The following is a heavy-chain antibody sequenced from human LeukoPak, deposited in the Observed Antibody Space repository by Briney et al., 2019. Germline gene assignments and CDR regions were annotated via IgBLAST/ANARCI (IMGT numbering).Heavy chain of an antibody. CDR3: ATSRGYNSGYRALELPPSPID. D-gene: IGHD5-18*01. CDR2: ISSSSLYI. Sequence: GGSLRLSCAASGFTFSSYEMNWVRQAPGKGLEWVSYISSSSLYIYYADSVKGRFTISRDNAKNSLLLQMNSLRAEDTAAYYCATSRGYNSGYRALELPPSPIDWGQGTLVTVSS. CDR1: GFTFSSYE. J-gene: IGHJ4*02. V-gene: IGHV3-21*05.